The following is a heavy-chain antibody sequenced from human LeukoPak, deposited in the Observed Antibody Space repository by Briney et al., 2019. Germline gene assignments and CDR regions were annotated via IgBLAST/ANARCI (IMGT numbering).Heavy chain of an antibody. J-gene: IGHJ3*01. CDR1: GFTSTNYW. Sequence: AGESLKISCKGSGFTSTNYWIAWVRQVPGKDLEWMGIIYARDYDTRYSPSFQGGQVTISADKSFTSVYLQWSSLKASDTAMYYCARLSRGWSGIFDVWGQGTMVTVS. D-gene: IGHD6-19*01. CDR3: ARLSRGWSGIFDV. CDR2: IYARDYDT. V-gene: IGHV5-51*01.